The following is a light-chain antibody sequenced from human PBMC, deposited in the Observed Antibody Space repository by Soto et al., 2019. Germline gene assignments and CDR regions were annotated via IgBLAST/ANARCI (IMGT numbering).Light chain of an antibody. Sequence: EIVLTQSPATLSLSPGERATLSCRASQSVSKSLAWYQQKPGQAPRLLIYTTSNRATGIPARFSGSGSRTDFTLTISSLEPEDFAVYYCPQGSNWPIFTFGPGTKVDIK. CDR2: TTS. CDR1: QSVSKS. CDR3: PQGSNWPIFT. V-gene: IGKV3-11*01. J-gene: IGKJ3*01.